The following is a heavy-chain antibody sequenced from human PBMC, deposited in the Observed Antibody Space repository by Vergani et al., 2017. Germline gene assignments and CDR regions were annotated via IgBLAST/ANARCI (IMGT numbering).Heavy chain of an antibody. Sequence: QLQLQESGPGLVKPSETLSLTCTVSGGSISSSSYYWGWIRQPPGKGLEWIGSIYYSGSTYYNPSLKSRVTISVDTSKNQFSLKLSSVTAADTAVYYCARRVSGDTSPLDAFDIWGQGTMVTVSS. J-gene: IGHJ3*02. CDR1: GGSISSSSYY. CDR3: ARRVSGDTSPLDAFDI. V-gene: IGHV4-39*01. CDR2: IYYSGST. D-gene: IGHD3-10*01.